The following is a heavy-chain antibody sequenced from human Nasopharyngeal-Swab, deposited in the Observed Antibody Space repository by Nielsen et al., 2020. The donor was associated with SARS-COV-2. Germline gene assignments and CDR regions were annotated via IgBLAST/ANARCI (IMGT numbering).Heavy chain of an antibody. Sequence: ASVKVSCKASGHTFTGYHIHWVQQAPGQRLEWMGRINPYSDSTRYAQKFQGRVTMTLDTSTGTAYMELNRLTSDDTAVYYCARDRSYHGDYVWDYWGQGSLVTVSS. D-gene: IGHD4-17*01. CDR1: GHTFTGYH. V-gene: IGHV1-2*06. CDR3: ARDRSYHGDYVWDY. J-gene: IGHJ4*02. CDR2: INPYSDST.